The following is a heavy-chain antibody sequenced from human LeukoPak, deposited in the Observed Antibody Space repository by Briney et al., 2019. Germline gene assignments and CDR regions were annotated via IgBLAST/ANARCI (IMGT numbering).Heavy chain of an antibody. Sequence: SETLSLTCTVSGVSISSSSYYWGWIRQPPGKGLEWIGSIYYSGSTYYNPSLKSRVTISVDTSKNQFSLKLSSVTAADTAVYYCARDECGSYCADYWGQGTLVTVSS. J-gene: IGHJ4*02. CDR1: GVSISSSSYY. CDR2: IYYSGST. D-gene: IGHD1-26*01. V-gene: IGHV4-39*07. CDR3: ARDECGSYCADY.